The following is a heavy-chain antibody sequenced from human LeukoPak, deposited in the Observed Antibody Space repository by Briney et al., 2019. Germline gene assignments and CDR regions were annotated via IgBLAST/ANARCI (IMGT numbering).Heavy chain of an antibody. CDR3: ARPSVGANDAFDV. V-gene: IGHV7-4-1*01. Sequence: ASVKVSCKASGYTFTGYALNWVRQAPGQGLEWMGWINTKTGNPTHAQDFTGRFVFSLDTSVTTAYLQIANLQAEDTAVYYCARPSVGANDAFDVWGQGTMVTVSS. CDR1: GYTFTGYA. D-gene: IGHD1-26*01. J-gene: IGHJ3*01. CDR2: INTKTGNP.